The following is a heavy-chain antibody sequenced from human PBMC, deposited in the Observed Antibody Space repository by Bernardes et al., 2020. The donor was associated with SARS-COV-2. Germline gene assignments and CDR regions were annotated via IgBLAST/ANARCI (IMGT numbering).Heavy chain of an antibody. Sequence: GGSLRLSCAASGFSFSSHIMNWVRQAPGPGPEWVASISSSGTYIYYADSVKGRSTISRDNAKNSLYLQMNSLRAEDTAVYYCARERMVTYDYWGQGTLVTGSS. CDR1: GFSFSSHI. J-gene: IGHJ4*02. CDR2: ISSSGTYI. D-gene: IGHD2-21*02. CDR3: ARERMVTYDY. V-gene: IGHV3-21*01.